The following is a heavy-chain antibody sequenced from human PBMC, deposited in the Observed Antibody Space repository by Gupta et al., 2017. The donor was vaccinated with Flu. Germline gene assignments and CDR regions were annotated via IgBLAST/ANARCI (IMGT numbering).Heavy chain of an antibody. CDR3: PKVMVAQQLFDY. D-gene: IGHD1-1*01. V-gene: IGHV3-23*01. CDR2: IGGSAGST. Sequence: TCTNYGMSWVRQAPGKGLEWVLFIGGSAGSTFYADSVKVRSTLFRDNATKPLYLNMKSLRAEDTAVYYGPKVMVAQQLFDYWGQGTLVTVSS. CDR1: TCTNYG. J-gene: IGHJ4*02.